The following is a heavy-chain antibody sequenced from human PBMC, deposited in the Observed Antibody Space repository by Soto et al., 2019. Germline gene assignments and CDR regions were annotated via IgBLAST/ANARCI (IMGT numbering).Heavy chain of an antibody. CDR1: GFTFSSYA. CDR3: ARDQSITMIVVVPDAFDI. V-gene: IGHV3-30-3*01. J-gene: IGHJ3*02. CDR2: ISYDGSNK. Sequence: LRLSCAASGFTFSSYAMHWVRQAPGKGLEWVAVISYDGSNKYYADSVKGRFTISRDNSKNTLYLQMNSLRAEDTAVYYCARDQSITMIVVVPDAFDIWGQGTMVTVSS. D-gene: IGHD3-22*01.